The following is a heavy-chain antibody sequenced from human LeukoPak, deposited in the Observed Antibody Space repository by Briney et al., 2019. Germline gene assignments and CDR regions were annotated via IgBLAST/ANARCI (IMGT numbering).Heavy chain of an antibody. CDR3: AKVLSSGGHWFDY. V-gene: IGHV3-23*01. Sequence: TGGSLRLSCAASGFTFSSYAMTWLRQAPGKGLEWVSNISSGGGSTYYADSMKGRFTISRDNSENTLYLQMNSLRAEDTAVYYCAKVLSSGGHWFDYWGQGSLVTVSS. J-gene: IGHJ4*02. CDR2: ISSGGGST. D-gene: IGHD6-19*01. CDR1: GFTFSSYA.